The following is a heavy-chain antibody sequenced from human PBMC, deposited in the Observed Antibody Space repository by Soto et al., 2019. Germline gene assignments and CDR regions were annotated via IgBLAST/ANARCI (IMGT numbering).Heavy chain of an antibody. CDR3: ARSGPSYSSGYRARPYFDY. CDR1: GGSISRGGYY. Sequence: SETLSLTRTVSGGSISRGGYYWSWIRQHPGKGLEWIGYIYYSGSTYYNPSLKSRVTISVDTSKNQFSLKLSSVTAADTAVYYCARSGPSYSSGYRARPYFDYRRQGTLVTVRS. D-gene: IGHD5-18*01. CDR2: IYYSGST. V-gene: IGHV4-31*03. J-gene: IGHJ4*02.